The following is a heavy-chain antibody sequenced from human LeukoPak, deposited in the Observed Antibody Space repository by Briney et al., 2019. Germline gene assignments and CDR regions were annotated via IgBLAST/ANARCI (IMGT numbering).Heavy chain of an antibody. J-gene: IGHJ3*02. D-gene: IGHD3-22*01. CDR3: ALGHYYDSSGPDAFDI. CDR1: GGTFISYA. V-gene: IGHV1-69*13. CDR2: IIPIFGTA. Sequence: SVKVSSKASGGTFISYAISWVRQAPGQGLEWMGGIIPIFGTANYAQKFQGRVTITADESTNTAYMELSSLRSEDTAVYYCALGHYYDSSGPDAFDIWGQGTMVTVSS.